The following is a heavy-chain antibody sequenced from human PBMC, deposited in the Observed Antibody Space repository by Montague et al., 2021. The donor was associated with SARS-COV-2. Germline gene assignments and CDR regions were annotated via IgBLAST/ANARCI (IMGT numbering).Heavy chain of an antibody. CDR2: IDWDDDK. V-gene: IGHV2-70*01. CDR1: GFSLSTSGMC. CDR3: ARIRRVDDYAWGSYRYAPFDY. J-gene: IGHJ4*02. Sequence: PALVKPTQTLTLTCTFSGFSLSTSGMCVSWIRQPPGKALEWLALIDWDDDKYYSTSLKTRLTISKNTSKNQVVLTMTNMDPVDTATYYCARIRRVDDYAWGSYRYAPFDYWGQGTLVTVSS. D-gene: IGHD3-16*02.